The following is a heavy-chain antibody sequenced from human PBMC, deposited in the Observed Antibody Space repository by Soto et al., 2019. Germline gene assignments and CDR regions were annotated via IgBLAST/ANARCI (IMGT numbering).Heavy chain of an antibody. CDR2: ITGSSDYT. D-gene: IGHD2-8*02. CDR3: VKEQTTGAHYALDY. V-gene: IGHV3-23*01. CDR1: GFIFSSYA. Sequence: GGSLRLSCEASGFIFSSYAMNWVRQAPGKGLQWVSSITGSSDYTSYIASVKGRFTISRDNSKNTLYLQMNGLRAEDTAVYFCVKEQTTGAHYALDYWSQGTLVTVSS. J-gene: IGHJ4*02.